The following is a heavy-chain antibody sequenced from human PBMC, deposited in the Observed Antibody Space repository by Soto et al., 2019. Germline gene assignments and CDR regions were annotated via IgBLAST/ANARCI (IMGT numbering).Heavy chain of an antibody. CDR3: TRQTGDYFDS. CDR1: GFTFSGSI. Sequence: GGSLRLSCAASGFTFSGSIIHWVRQASGRGLEWVGRIRIKANNYATSYTASVKGRFTISRDDSKNMAYLQMNSLKTEDTAIYYCTRQTGDYFDSWGQGALVTVSS. CDR2: IRIKANNYAT. V-gene: IGHV3-73*01. D-gene: IGHD4-17*01. J-gene: IGHJ4*02.